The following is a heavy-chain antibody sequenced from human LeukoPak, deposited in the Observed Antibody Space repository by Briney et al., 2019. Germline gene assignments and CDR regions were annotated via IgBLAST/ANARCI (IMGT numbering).Heavy chain of an antibody. V-gene: IGHV3-23*01. CDR1: GFTFSSYA. CDR3: AKARWNSSGWPDY. D-gene: IGHD6-19*01. CDR2: ISGSGGST. Sequence: GGSLRLSCAASGFTFSSYAMTWVRQAPGKGLEWASAISGSGGSTYYADSVKGRFTISRDNSKNTLYLQMNSLRAEDTAVYYCAKARWNSSGWPDYWSQGTLVTVSS. J-gene: IGHJ4*02.